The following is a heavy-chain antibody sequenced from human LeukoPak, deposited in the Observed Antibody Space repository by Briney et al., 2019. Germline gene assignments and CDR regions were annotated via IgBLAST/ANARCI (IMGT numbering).Heavy chain of an antibody. Sequence: GASVKVSCKASGYTFTSYDINWVRQATGQGLEWMGWMNPNSGNTGYAQKFQGRVTMTEDTSTDTAYMELSSLRSEDTAVYYCATALGYCSSTSCYDGNYWGQGTLVTVSS. D-gene: IGHD2-2*01. J-gene: IGHJ4*02. CDR1: GYTFTSYD. V-gene: IGHV1-8*01. CDR2: MNPNSGNT. CDR3: ATALGYCSSTSCYDGNY.